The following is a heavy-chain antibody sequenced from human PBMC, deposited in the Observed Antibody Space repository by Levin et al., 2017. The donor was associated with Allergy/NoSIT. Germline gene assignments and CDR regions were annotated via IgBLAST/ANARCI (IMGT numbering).Heavy chain of an antibody. V-gene: IGHV1-18*01. CDR1: GYTFTSYG. D-gene: IGHD1-26*01. CDR2: ISAYNGNT. J-gene: IGHJ4*02. Sequence: GESLKISCKASGYTFTSYGISWVRQAPGQGLEWMGWISAYNGNTNYAQKLQGRVTMTTDTSTSTAYMELRSLRSDDTAVYYCASWADIVGATSAFDYWGQGTLVTVSS. CDR3: ASWADIVGATSAFDY.